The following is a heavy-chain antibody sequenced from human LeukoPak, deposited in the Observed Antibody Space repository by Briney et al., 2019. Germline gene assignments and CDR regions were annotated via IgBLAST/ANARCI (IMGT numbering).Heavy chain of an antibody. Sequence: GGSLRLSCAASGFTVSSNYMSWVRQAPGKGLEWVSVIYSGGSTYYADSVKGRFTISRDNSKNTLYLQMNSLRAEDTAVYYCARDSNDYGMDVWGQGTTVTVYS. D-gene: IGHD4-11*01. CDR1: GFTVSSNY. CDR2: IYSGGST. CDR3: ARDSNDYGMDV. J-gene: IGHJ6*02. V-gene: IGHV3-66*01.